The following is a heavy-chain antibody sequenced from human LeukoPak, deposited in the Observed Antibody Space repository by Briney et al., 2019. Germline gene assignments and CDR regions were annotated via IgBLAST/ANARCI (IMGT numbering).Heavy chain of an antibody. Sequence: SETLSLTCTVSGYSISSGYYWGWIRQPPGKGLEWIGTIYHSGSTYYNPSLNSRVTISVDTSKNQFSLKLSSVTAADTAMYYCARVKDPGGYYYYYYMDVWGKGTTVTVSS. D-gene: IGHD3-16*01. J-gene: IGHJ6*03. CDR2: IYHSGST. CDR1: GYSISSGYY. V-gene: IGHV4-38-2*02. CDR3: ARVKDPGGYYYYYYMDV.